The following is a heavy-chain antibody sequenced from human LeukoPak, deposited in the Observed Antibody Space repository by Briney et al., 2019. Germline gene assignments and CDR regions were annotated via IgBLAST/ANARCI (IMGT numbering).Heavy chain of an antibody. V-gene: IGHV3-64*01. D-gene: IGHD3-22*01. CDR1: GFTFSNYG. CDR2: ISSNGGGT. CDR3: ARERYGSGSWYLDY. J-gene: IGHJ4*02. Sequence: GGSLRLSCAASGFTFSNYGLHWVRQAPGKGLEYVSAISSNGGGTYYANSVKGRFTISRDNSKNTMYLQMGSLRAEDIAVYYCARERYGSGSWYLDYWGQGTLVTVSS.